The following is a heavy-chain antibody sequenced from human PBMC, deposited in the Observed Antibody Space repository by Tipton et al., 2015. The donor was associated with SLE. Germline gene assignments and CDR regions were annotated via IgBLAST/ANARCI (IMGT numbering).Heavy chain of an antibody. Sequence: TLSLTCTVAGGSISSYYWSWIRQPPGKGLEWIGYIYYSGSTNHNPSLKSRVTISVDTSKNQFSLKLSSVTAADTAVYYCARGREYQLLYCAFDIWCQGTMVTVSS. V-gene: IGHV4-59*08. J-gene: IGHJ3*02. CDR3: ARGREYQLLYCAFDI. CDR2: IYYSGST. CDR1: GGSISSYY. D-gene: IGHD2-2*02.